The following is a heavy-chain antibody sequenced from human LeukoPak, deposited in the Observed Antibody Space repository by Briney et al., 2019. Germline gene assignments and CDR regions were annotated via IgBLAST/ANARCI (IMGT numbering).Heavy chain of an antibody. CDR3: ARDVFGMVWGVYDCFDP. CDR1: GFTFRTYG. V-gene: IGHV3-33*01. CDR2: IWYDGSDK. Sequence: GGSLRLSRAASGFTFRTYGMHWVRQAPGKGLDWVAAIWYDGSDKYYADSVKGRFTISRDNSKNTLYLQMNSLRAEDTAVYYCARDVFGMVWGVYDCFDPWGQGTQVTVSS. D-gene: IGHD3-10*01. J-gene: IGHJ5*02.